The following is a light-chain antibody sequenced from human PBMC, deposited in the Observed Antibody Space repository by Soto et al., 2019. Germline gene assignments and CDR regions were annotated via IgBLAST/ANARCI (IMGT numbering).Light chain of an antibody. CDR2: DVS. CDR1: SSDVGGYNY. J-gene: IGLJ3*02. V-gene: IGLV2-11*01. Sequence: QSVLTQPRSVSGSPGQSVPISCTGTSSDVGGYNYVSWYQQHPGKAPKLMIYDVSKRPSGVPDRFSGSKSGNTASLTISGLQAEDEADYYCCSYAGSYTVFGGGTKLTVL. CDR3: CSYAGSYTV.